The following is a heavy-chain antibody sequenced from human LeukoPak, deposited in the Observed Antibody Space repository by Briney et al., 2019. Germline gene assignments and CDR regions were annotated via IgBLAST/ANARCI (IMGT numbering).Heavy chain of an antibody. CDR2: IIPIFGIA. J-gene: IGHJ5*02. CDR3: ARERMARYSHGNNWFDP. V-gene: IGHV1-69*04. D-gene: IGHD5-18*01. Sequence: SVKVSCKASGGTFSSYAISWVRQAPGQGLEWMGRIIPIFGIANYAQKFQGRVTITADKSTSTAYMELSSLRSEDTAVYYCARERMARYSHGNNWFDPWGQGTLVTVSS. CDR1: GGTFSSYA.